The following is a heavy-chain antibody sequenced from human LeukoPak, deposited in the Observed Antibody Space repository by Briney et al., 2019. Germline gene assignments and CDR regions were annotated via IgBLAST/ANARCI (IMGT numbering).Heavy chain of an antibody. Sequence: GGSLRLSCAASGFTFSNYAMHWVRQAPGKGLEWLAYIRYDGSSKYYADFVKGRFTISRDNAKNSLYLQMNSLRAEDTAVYYCATYYDFWSGYFPIWSLDYWGQGTLVTVSS. J-gene: IGHJ4*02. D-gene: IGHD3-3*01. CDR2: IRYDGSSK. CDR1: GFTFSNYA. V-gene: IGHV3-30*02. CDR3: ATYYDFWSGYFPIWSLDY.